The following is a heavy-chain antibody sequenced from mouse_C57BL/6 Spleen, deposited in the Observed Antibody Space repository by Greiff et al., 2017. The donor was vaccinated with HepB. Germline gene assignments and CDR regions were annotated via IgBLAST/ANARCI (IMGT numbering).Heavy chain of an antibody. CDR2: IDPSDSYT. D-gene: IGHD1-1*01. CDR1: GYTFTSYW. J-gene: IGHJ4*01. V-gene: IGHV1-50*01. CDR3: ARPGSSEPSAIDY. Sequence: QVQLQQPGAELVKPGASVKLSCKASGYTFTSYWMQWVKQRPGQGLEWIGEIDPSDSYTNYNQKFKGKATLTVDTSSSTAYMQLSSLTSEDSAVYYCARPGSSEPSAIDYWGQGTSVTVSS.